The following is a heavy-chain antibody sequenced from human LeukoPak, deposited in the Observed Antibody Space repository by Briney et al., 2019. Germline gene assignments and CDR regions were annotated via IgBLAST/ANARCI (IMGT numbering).Heavy chain of an antibody. CDR1: GFTLSSYA. D-gene: IGHD5-12*01. CDR2: ISGSADNT. V-gene: IGHV3-23*01. CDR3: ARDQLAYSGYDTLFDY. J-gene: IGHJ4*02. Sequence: GGSLRLSCTASGFTLSSYAMSWVRQAPGEGLEWVSTISGSADNTNYAEAVKGRFTISRDNSKNTLYLQLNSLRPEDTAVYYCARDQLAYSGYDTLFDYWGQGTLVTVSS.